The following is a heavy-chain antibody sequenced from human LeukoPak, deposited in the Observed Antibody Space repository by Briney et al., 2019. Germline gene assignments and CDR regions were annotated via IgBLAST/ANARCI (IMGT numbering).Heavy chain of an antibody. CDR3: ARAARRGSSSRFDY. V-gene: IGHV1-69*06. CDR2: IIPIFGTA. CDR1: GGTFSSYA. Sequence: SVKVSGKASGGTFSSYAISWVRQAPGQGLEWMGRIIPIFGTANYAQKFQGRVTITADKSTSTAYMELSSLRSEDTAVYYCARAARRGSSSRFDYWGQGTLVTVSS. J-gene: IGHJ4*02. D-gene: IGHD6-6*01.